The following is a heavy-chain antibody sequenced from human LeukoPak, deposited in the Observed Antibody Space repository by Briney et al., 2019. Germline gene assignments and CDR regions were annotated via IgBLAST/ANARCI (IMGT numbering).Heavy chain of an antibody. CDR2: ISYDGSNK. CDR1: GFTFSSYG. D-gene: IGHD3-9*01. CDR3: AKGLRYSDN. J-gene: IGHJ4*02. Sequence: PGRSLRLSCAASGFTFSSYGMHWVRQAPGKGLEWVAVISYDGSNKYYADSVEGRFTISRDNSKNTLYLQMNSLRAEDTAVYYCAKGLRYSDNWGQGTLVTVSS. V-gene: IGHV3-30*18.